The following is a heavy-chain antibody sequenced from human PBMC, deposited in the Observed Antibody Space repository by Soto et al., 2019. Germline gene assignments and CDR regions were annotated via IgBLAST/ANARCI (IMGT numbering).Heavy chain of an antibody. V-gene: IGHV3-23*01. J-gene: IGHJ3*02. D-gene: IGHD2-8*02. Sequence: GGSLRLSCAASGFICSSYDMSWVRQAPGKGLEWVSTILVSDSTHYEDSVRGRFTISRDRSKNTVYLQMNSLTAGDTAVYYCAKAIATGGGAFDICGQGTMVTVSS. CDR1: GFICSSYD. CDR2: ILVSDST. CDR3: AKAIATGGGAFDI.